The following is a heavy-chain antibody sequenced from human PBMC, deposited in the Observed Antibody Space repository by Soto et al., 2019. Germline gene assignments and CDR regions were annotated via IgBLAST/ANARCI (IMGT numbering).Heavy chain of an antibody. D-gene: IGHD3-9*01. V-gene: IGHV3-23*01. J-gene: IGHJ6*02. CDR1: GFTFSSYA. Sequence: GGSLRLSCAASGFTFSSYAMSWVRQAPGKGLEWVSAISGSGGSTYYADSVKGRFTISRDNSKNTLYLQMNSLRAEDTAVYYCAKDLKVNYDILTGYYYYYYYGMDVWGQGTTVTVSS. CDR3: AKDLKVNYDILTGYYYYYYYGMDV. CDR2: ISGSGGST.